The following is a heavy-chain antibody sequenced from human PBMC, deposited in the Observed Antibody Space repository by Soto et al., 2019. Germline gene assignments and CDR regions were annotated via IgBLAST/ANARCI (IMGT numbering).Heavy chain of an antibody. D-gene: IGHD3-3*01. V-gene: IGHV3-30-3*01. J-gene: IGHJ6*02. CDR1: GFTSSSYA. Sequence: PGGSLRLSCAASGFTSSSYAMHWFRQTPGRGLEGVAVISYDGSKNYYADSVKGRFTISRDNSKNTMYLQMNSRRAQCTAVYYCARDQVITIFGVVIIRYYGMEVWGQGTTVPVSS. CDR2: ISYDGSKN. CDR3: ARDQVITIFGVVIIRYYGMEV.